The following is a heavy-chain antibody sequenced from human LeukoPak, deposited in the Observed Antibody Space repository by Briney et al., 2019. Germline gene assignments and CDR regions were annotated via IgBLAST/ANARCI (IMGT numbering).Heavy chain of an antibody. Sequence: GGSLRLSCAASGFTFSSYAMSWVRQAPGKGLEWVSAISGSGGSTYYADSVKGRFTISRDNSKNTLYLQMNSLRAEDTAVYYCAKLPSVVVVAVDAFDIWGQGTMVIVSS. D-gene: IGHD2-15*01. J-gene: IGHJ3*02. CDR2: ISGSGGST. CDR3: AKLPSVVVVAVDAFDI. CDR1: GFTFSSYA. V-gene: IGHV3-23*01.